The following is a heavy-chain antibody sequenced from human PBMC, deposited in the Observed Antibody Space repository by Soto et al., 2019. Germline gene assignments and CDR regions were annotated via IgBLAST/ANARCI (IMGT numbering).Heavy chain of an antibody. CDR1: GDSFNDYY. CDR2: INPNGGVT. J-gene: IGHJ6*03. D-gene: IGHD5-12*01. CDR3: ARESGGATATLDYYFYMDV. Sequence: QVQLVQSGAEVRKPGASVTVSCRSSGDSFNDYYIHWVRQAPGQGVEWMGWINPNGGVTKYAQKFQGWVSMTRDTSIRTVYMQLSRLRSDDTAVYYCARESGGATATLDYYFYMDVWGTGTTVTVSS. V-gene: IGHV1-2*04.